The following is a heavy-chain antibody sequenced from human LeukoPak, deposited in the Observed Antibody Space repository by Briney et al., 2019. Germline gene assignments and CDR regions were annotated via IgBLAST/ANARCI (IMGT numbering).Heavy chain of an antibody. CDR3: ARDRNIHGGSYFDS. CDR2: IHYSGFT. J-gene: IGHJ4*02. CDR1: GDSISSSY. Sequence: SETLSLTCTVSGDSISSSYWSWIRQPPGKGLEWIGCIHYSGFTNYSPSLKRRVSISLDTSKKQFSLRLTSVTAADTAVYYCARDRNIHGGSYFDSRGQGTLVTVSS. V-gene: IGHV4-59*13. D-gene: IGHD2-15*01.